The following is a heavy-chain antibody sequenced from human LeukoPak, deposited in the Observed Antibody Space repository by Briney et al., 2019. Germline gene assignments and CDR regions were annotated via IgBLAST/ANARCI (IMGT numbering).Heavy chain of an antibody. CDR2: INHSGST. CDR3: AKSPSGRGGYNWFDP. D-gene: IGHD3-16*01. V-gene: IGHV4-34*01. J-gene: IGHJ5*02. CDR1: GGSFSGYY. Sequence: SETLSLTCAVYGGSFSGYYWSWIRQPPGKGLEWIGEINHSGSTNYNPSLKSRVTISVDTSKNQFSLNLSSVTAADTAGYYGAKSPSGRGGYNWFDPWGQGTLVTVSS.